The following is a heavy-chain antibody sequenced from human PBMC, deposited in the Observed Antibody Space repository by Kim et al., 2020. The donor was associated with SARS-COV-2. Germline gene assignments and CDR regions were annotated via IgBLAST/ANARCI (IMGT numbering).Heavy chain of an antibody. Sequence: GGSLRLSCAGSGFTFSNYAMSWVRQAPGKGLEWVSSITRSGGTTFYADSVKGRYTISRDNSKNTLYLQVNSLRADDTAVYYCAKGASGATTFDYWGQGTLVTLSS. V-gene: IGHV3-23*01. J-gene: IGHJ4*02. CDR1: GFTFSNYA. D-gene: IGHD2-2*01. CDR3: AKGASGATTFDY. CDR2: ITRSGGTT.